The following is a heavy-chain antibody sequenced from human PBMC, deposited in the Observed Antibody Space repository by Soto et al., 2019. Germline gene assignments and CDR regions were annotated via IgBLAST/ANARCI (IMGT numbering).Heavy chain of an antibody. D-gene: IGHD6-19*01. J-gene: IGHJ6*02. CDR3: ARDDIPGIAVAIYGMDV. V-gene: IGHV3-33*01. CDR1: GFTFSSYG. CDR2: IWYDESNI. Sequence: PGGSLRLSCAASGFTFSSYGMHWVRQAPGKWLDWVAVIWYDESNIYYADSVKGRFTISRDNSKNTLFLQMNSLRAEDTAVYYCARDDIPGIAVAIYGMDVWGQGXTVTVCS.